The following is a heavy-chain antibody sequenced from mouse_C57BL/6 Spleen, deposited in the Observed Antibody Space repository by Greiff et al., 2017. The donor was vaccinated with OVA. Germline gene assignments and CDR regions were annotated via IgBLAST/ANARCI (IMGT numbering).Heavy chain of an antibody. V-gene: IGHV1-80*01. CDR2: IYPGDGDT. J-gene: IGHJ2*01. D-gene: IGHD2-1*01. Sequence: VKLMESGAELVKPGASVKISCKASGYAFSSYWMNWVKQRPGKGLEWIGQIYPGDGDTNYNGKFKGKATLTADKSSSTAYMQLSSLTSEDSAVYFCARWGNPYYFDYWGQGTTLTVSS. CDR3: ARWGNPYYFDY. CDR1: GYAFSSYW.